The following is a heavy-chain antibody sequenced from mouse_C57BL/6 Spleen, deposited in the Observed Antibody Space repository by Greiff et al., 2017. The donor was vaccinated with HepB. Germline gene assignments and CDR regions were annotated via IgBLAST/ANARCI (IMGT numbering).Heavy chain of an antibody. CDR1: GYSITSGYY. V-gene: IGHV3-6*01. CDR3: ARTSDYDPLFDY. Sequence: EVQLQESGPGLVKPSQSLSLTCSVTGYSITSGYYWNWIRQFPGNKLEWMGYISYDGSNNYNPSLKNRISITRDTSKNQFFLKLNSVTTEDTATYYCARTSDYDPLFDYWGQGTTLTVSS. J-gene: IGHJ2*01. D-gene: IGHD2-4*01. CDR2: ISYDGSN.